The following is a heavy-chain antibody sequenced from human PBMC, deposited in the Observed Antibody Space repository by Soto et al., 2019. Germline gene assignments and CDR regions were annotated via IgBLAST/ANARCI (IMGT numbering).Heavy chain of an antibody. CDR3: SKNGLPPVAGTCNY. CDR1: GYIFTKSW. Sequence: GESLKISCQGSGYIFTKSWISWVRQMPGKGLEWMARIDPSDSYSDYSPSFRGHVTMSVDKSTSTVHLQWTSLEASDTAIYYCSKNGLPPVAGTCNYWGQGTQVTVSS. J-gene: IGHJ4*02. CDR2: IDPSDSYS. V-gene: IGHV5-10-1*01. D-gene: IGHD6-19*01.